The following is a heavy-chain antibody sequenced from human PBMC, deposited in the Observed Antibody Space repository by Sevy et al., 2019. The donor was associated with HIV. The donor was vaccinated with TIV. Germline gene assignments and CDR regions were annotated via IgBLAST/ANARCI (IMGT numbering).Heavy chain of an antibody. CDR2: INPNSGGT. CDR3: ARPYCSGGSCPNWFDP. V-gene: IGHV1-2*06. CDR1: GYTFTGYY. D-gene: IGHD2-15*01. J-gene: IGHJ5*02. Sequence: ASVKVSCKASGYTFTGYYMHWVRQAPGQGLEWMGRINPNSGGTNYAQKFQGRVTMTRDTSISIAYMELSRLGSDDTAVYYCARPYCSGGSCPNWFDPWGQGTLVTVSS.